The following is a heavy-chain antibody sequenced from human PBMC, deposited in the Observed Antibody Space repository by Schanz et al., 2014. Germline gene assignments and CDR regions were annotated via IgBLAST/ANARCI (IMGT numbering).Heavy chain of an antibody. J-gene: IGHJ6*02. Sequence: QLVGSGGGLIQPGGSLRLSCAVSGFTVSSNHMSWVRQAPGKGLEWVSVIYSGIGAYYADSVKDRFTVSRDNSKNTVYLQMNRLRAEDTALYYCARDSGPYYDKSMDVWGQGTTVAVSS. CDR1: GFTVSSNH. CDR2: IYSGIGA. CDR3: ARDSGPYYDKSMDV. V-gene: IGHV3-66*01. D-gene: IGHD3-9*01.